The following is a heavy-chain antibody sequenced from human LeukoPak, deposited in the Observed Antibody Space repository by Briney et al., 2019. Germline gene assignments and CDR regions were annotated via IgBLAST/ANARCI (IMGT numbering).Heavy chain of an antibody. D-gene: IGHD3-22*01. Sequence: SETLSLTCTVSGGSIISNYWNWIRQPAGKGLEWIGRIYGSGITDYNPSLKSRVTMSLDTSKKQFSLKLRSVTAADTAVYYCARLKFYDSTGYSPGYYMDVWGKGATVTVFS. J-gene: IGHJ6*03. CDR2: IYGSGIT. V-gene: IGHV4-4*07. CDR1: GGSIISNY. CDR3: ARLKFYDSTGYSPGYYMDV.